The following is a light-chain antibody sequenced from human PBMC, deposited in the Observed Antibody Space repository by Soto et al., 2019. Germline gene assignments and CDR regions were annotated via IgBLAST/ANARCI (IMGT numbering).Light chain of an antibody. CDR1: QDISSY. Sequence: DIQLTQSPSFLSASVGDRVTITCRASQDISSYLAWYQQRPGKVPRFLTHSASTLQSGVPSRFSATGSGTTFSLTISSLQPEEIATYYCLQLNRFPRTFGQGTKVEV. CDR2: SAS. J-gene: IGKJ1*01. V-gene: IGKV1-9*01. CDR3: LQLNRFPRT.